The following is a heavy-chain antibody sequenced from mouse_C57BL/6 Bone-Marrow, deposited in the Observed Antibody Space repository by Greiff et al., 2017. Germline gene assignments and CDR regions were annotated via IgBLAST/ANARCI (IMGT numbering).Heavy chain of an antibody. Sequence: QVQLQQSGAELVKPGASVKLSCKASGYTFTEYTIHWVKQRSGQGLEWIGWFYPGSGSIKYNEKFKDKATLTADKSSSTVYMELSRWTSEDSAVFFCARHEGPDYYGSSYWYFDVWGTGTTVTVSS. CDR3: ARHEGPDYYGSSYWYFDV. J-gene: IGHJ1*03. CDR2: FYPGSGSI. D-gene: IGHD1-1*01. CDR1: GYTFTEYT. V-gene: IGHV1-62-2*01.